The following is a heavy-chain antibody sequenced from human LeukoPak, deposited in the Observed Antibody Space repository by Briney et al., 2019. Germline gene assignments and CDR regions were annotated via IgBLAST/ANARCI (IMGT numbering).Heavy chain of an antibody. CDR2: IYYSGST. V-gene: IGHV4-31*03. CDR3: ARLRFGELLRDYYYGMDV. CDR1: GGSISSGGYY. D-gene: IGHD3-10*01. Sequence: SQTLSLTCTVSGGSISSGGYYWSWIRQHPGKGLEWIGYIYYSGSTYYNPSLKSRVTISVDTSKNQFSLKLSSVTAADTAVYYCARLRFGELLRDYYYGMDVWGQGTTVTVSS. J-gene: IGHJ6*02.